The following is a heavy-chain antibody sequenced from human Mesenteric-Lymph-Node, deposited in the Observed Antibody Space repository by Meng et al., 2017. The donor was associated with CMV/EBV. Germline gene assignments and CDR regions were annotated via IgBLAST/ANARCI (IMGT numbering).Heavy chain of an antibody. Sequence: GGSLRLSCVVSGFSLSTSAMHWVRQAPGKGLDWVTLISHDGSHIHYADSVKGRFTISRDNSRNTLYLQMNSLRVEDTALYYCARDRYSSGYFDYWGQGTLVTVSS. D-gene: IGHD3-22*01. CDR2: ISHDGSHI. CDR3: ARDRYSSGYFDY. J-gene: IGHJ4*02. V-gene: IGHV3-30*14. CDR1: GFSLSTSA.